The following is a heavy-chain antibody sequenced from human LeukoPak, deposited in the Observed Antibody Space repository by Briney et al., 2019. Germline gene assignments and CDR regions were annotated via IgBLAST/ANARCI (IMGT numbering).Heavy chain of an antibody. V-gene: IGHV3-23*01. CDR2: ISGSGGST. D-gene: IGHD3-22*01. Sequence: GGSLRLSCAASGFTFSSYAMSWVRQAPGKGLEWVSAISGSGGSTYYADSVKGRFTISRDNSKNTLYLQMNSLRAEDTAVYYCAKDALITMIVVVCYYFDYWGQGTLVTVSS. CDR1: GFTFSSYA. J-gene: IGHJ4*02. CDR3: AKDALITMIVVVCYYFDY.